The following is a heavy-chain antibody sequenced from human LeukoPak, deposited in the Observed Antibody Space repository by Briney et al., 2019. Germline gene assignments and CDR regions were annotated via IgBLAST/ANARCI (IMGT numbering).Heavy chain of an antibody. V-gene: IGHV3-23*01. CDR2: ISGSGGST. J-gene: IGHJ4*02. CDR1: GFTLSTYG. Sequence: GGSLRLSCAASGFTLSTYGMHWVRQAPGKGLEWVAVISGSGGSTYYADSVKGRFTISRDNSKNTLYLQMNSLRAEDTAVYYCAKSPSWYYDSSGYWGQGTLVTVSS. D-gene: IGHD3-22*01. CDR3: AKSPSWYYDSSGY.